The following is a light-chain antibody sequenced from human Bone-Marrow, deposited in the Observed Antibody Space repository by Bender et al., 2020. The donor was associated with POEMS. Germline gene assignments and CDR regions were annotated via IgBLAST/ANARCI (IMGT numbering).Light chain of an antibody. CDR1: SSNIGTNP. J-gene: IGLJ3*02. Sequence: QSVLTQPPSASGTPGQRVTISCSGSSSNIGTNPVNWYQQLPGTAPKLLIYRNDQRASGVPDRFSGSKSGTSASLAISGLQSEDEADYYCAAWEDSLNGWVFGGGTKLTVL. CDR2: RND. V-gene: IGLV1-44*01. CDR3: AAWEDSLNGWV.